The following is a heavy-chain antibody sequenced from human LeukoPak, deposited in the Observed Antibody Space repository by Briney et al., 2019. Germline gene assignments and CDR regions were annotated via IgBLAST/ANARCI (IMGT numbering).Heavy chain of an antibody. CDR1: GGSISSGGYY. D-gene: IGHD3-10*01. V-gene: IGHV4-31*03. Sequence: PSETLSLTCTVSGGSISSGGYYWSWIRQHPGKGLEWTGYIYYSGSTYYNPSLKSRVTISVDTSKNQFSLKLSSVTAADTAVYYCARAPYYGSGSRLFDYWGQGTLVTVSS. J-gene: IGHJ4*02. CDR2: IYYSGST. CDR3: ARAPYYGSGSRLFDY.